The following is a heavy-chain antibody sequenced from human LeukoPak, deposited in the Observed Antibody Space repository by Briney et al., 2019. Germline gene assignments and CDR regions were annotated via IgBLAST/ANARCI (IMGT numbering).Heavy chain of an antibody. Sequence: GGSLRLSCAASGFTLSSYEMNWVRQAPGKGLEWVSYISSSGSTIYYADSVKGRFTISRDNAKDTLYLQMNSLRAEDTAVYYCVRGGWFKWNVGFDYWGQGTLVTVSS. CDR1: GFTLSSYE. D-gene: IGHD1-1*01. J-gene: IGHJ4*02. CDR3: VRGGWFKWNVGFDY. V-gene: IGHV3-48*03. CDR2: ISSSGSTI.